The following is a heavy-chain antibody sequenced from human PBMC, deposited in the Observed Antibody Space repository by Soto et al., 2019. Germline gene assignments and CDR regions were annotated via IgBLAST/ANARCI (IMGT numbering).Heavy chain of an antibody. CDR1: GYTFTSYA. J-gene: IGHJ4*02. CDR2: INAGNGNT. D-gene: IGHD2-21*02. Sequence: GASVKVSCKASGYTFTSYAMHWVRQAPGQRLEWMGWINAGNGNTKYSQKFQGRVTITADESTSTAYMELSSLRSEDTAVYFCARGDCGGDCYSILLDYWGQGTLVTVSS. CDR3: ARGDCGGDCYSILLDY. V-gene: IGHV1-3*01.